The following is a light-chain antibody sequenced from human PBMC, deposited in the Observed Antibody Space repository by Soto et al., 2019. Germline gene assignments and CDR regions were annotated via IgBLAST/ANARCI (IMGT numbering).Light chain of an antibody. CDR3: QQYDNHPLT. CDR2: DAS. CDR1: QDISNY. V-gene: IGKV1-33*01. Sequence: DIQMTQSPSSLSASVGDRVTITCQASQDISNYLNWYQQIPGKAPKLLIYDASSLETGVPSRFRGSGSGTDFTFTISSLQPEDIATYYCQQYDNHPLTFGGGTKVDIK. J-gene: IGKJ4*01.